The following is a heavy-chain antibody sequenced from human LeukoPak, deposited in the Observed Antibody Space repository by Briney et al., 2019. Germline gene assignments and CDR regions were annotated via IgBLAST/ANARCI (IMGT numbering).Heavy chain of an antibody. Sequence: PGGSLRLSCAASGFTFSSYWMSWVRQAPGKGLEWVANIKQDGSEKYYVDSVKGRFTISRDNAKNSLYLQMNSLRAEDTAVYYCARDWPTYYDFWSGPAPFDYWGQGTLVTVSS. CDR3: ARDWPTYYDFWSGPAPFDY. CDR2: IKQDGSEK. V-gene: IGHV3-7*01. CDR1: GFTFSSYW. J-gene: IGHJ4*02. D-gene: IGHD3-3*01.